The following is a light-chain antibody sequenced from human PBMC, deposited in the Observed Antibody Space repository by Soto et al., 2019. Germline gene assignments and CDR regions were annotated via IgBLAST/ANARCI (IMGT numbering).Light chain of an antibody. Sequence: EIVLTQSPGTLSLSPGERATLSCRVSQSVSSSYLAWYQQKPGQAPRLLIYGASSRATGIPDRFSGSGSGTDFTLTISRLEPEDFAVYYCQQYGSSPMYTFGQGTKLEI. CDR3: QQYGSSPMYT. V-gene: IGKV3-20*01. CDR2: GAS. CDR1: QSVSSSY. J-gene: IGKJ2*01.